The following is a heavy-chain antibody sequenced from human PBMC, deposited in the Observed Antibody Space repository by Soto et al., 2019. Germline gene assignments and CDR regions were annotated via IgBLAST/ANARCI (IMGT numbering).Heavy chain of an antibody. V-gene: IGHV3-11*01. CDR3: ARGTATVYFDC. CDR2: VSSSGNAI. Sequence: QVQLVESGGGLVKPGGSLRLSCAASGFPLSDYYMSWIRQAPGKGLEWVSYVSSSGNAIYYADSVKGRFPISRDNAKDSLYLQMSSLRADDTDVYYCARGTATVYFDCWGQGNLVTVSS. J-gene: IGHJ4*02. D-gene: IGHD5-18*01. CDR1: GFPLSDYY.